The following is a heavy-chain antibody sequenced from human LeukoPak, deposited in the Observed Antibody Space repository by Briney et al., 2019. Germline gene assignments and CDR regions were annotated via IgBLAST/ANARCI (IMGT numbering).Heavy chain of an antibody. CDR1: GLSLSTSGVG. D-gene: IGHD1-26*01. Sequence: SGPTLVNPTQTLTLTCTFSGLSLSTSGVGVGWIRQPPGKALEWLALIYWNDDKRYGPSLKSRLTITKDTSKNQVVLTMTNMDPVDTATYYCAHSVVGATSPKVFDYWGQGTLVTVSS. CDR3: AHSVVGATSPKVFDY. J-gene: IGHJ4*02. CDR2: IYWNDDK. V-gene: IGHV2-5*01.